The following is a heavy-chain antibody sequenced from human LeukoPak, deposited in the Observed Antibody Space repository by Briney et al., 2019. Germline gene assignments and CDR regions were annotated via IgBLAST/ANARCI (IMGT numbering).Heavy chain of an antibody. J-gene: IGHJ4*02. CDR1: GFTVSSNY. V-gene: IGHV3-74*01. CDR3: VREGVGATFDY. D-gene: IGHD1-26*01. CDR2: VNGDGSST. Sequence: PGGSLRLSCAASGFTVSSNYMSWVRQAPGKGLVWVSRVNGDGSSTNYADSVKGRFTISRDIAKNTLYLQMNSLRAEDTAVYYCVREGVGATFDYWGQGTLVTVSA.